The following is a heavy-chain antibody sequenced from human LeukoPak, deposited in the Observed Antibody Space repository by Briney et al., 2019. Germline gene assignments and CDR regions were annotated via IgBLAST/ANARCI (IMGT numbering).Heavy chain of an antibody. V-gene: IGHV3-7*01. CDR3: GRGRSMDG. J-gene: IGHJ6*04. CDR2: IKYDGSET. Sequence: GGSLRLSCAASGFSFSTYCMTWGRQAPGEGREWVATIKYDGSETYYMDSVKGRFTISRDNAKNSLYLQMNSLRAEDTAVYYCGRGRSMDGWGEGTTVTVSS. CDR1: GFSFSTYC.